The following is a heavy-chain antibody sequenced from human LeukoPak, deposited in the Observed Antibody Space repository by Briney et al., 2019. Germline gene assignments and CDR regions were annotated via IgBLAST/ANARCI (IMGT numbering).Heavy chain of an antibody. Sequence: GASVTVSCKASGYTFTAYYMHWVRQAPGQGVEWMGWINPNSGGTNYAQKFQGRVTMTRDTSISTAYMELSRLRSDDTAVYSCARGGQGAPLDYWGQGSLVTVSS. V-gene: IGHV1-2*02. CDR1: GYTFTAYY. D-gene: IGHD1-26*01. CDR2: INPNSGGT. J-gene: IGHJ4*02. CDR3: ARGGQGAPLDY.